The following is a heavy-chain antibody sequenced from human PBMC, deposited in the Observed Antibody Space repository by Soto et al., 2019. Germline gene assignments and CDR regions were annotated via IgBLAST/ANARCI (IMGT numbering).Heavy chain of an antibody. CDR1: GFTFSSYA. J-gene: IGHJ4*02. CDR3: AKSIVAVAGPIDY. Sequence: EVPLLESGGGLVQPGGSLRLSCAASGFTFSSYAMSWVRQAPGKGLEWVSTISGRDGSTYYADSVKGRFTISRDNSKNTLDLQMNSLRAEDSAVYYWAKSIVAVAGPIDYWGQGTLVTVSS. V-gene: IGHV3-23*01. CDR2: ISGRDGST. D-gene: IGHD6-19*01.